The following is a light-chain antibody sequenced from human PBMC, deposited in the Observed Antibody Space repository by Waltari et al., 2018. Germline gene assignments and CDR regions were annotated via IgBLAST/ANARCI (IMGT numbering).Light chain of an antibody. Sequence: DIQMTQSPSSLSASVGDRVTITCRASQGISNSLAWYQQKPGKVPKLLIYAASTLRSGVPSRFSGSGSGTDFTLTTSSLQPEDVATYYCQKYDSAPPFTFGPGTKVDLK. J-gene: IGKJ3*01. V-gene: IGKV1-27*01. CDR1: QGISNS. CDR3: QKYDSAPPFT. CDR2: AAS.